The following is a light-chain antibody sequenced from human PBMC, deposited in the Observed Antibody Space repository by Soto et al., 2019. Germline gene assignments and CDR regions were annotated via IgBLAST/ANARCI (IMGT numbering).Light chain of an antibody. CDR1: SSDVGTYNR. CDR2: EVS. V-gene: IGLV2-18*02. CDR3: SSFTTSNSYV. Sequence: QSALTQPPSVSGSPGQSVTISCTGTSSDVGTYNRVSWYQQPPGTAPKLIISEVSNRPSGVPDRFSGSKSGNTASLTISGLQAGDEADYYCSSFTTSNSYVFGTGTKVTVL. J-gene: IGLJ1*01.